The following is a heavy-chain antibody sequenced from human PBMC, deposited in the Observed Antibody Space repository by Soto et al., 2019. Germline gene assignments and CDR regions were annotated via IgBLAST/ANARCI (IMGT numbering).Heavy chain of an antibody. D-gene: IGHD6-19*01. CDR1: GYTFTGYY. CDR2: INPNSGGT. V-gene: IGHV1-2*04. J-gene: IGHJ6*02. CDR3: AREGIAVAAYYYYGMDV. Sequence: ASVKVSCKASGYTFTGYYMHWVRQAPGQGLEWMGWINPNSGGTNYAQKFQGWVTMTRDTSISTAYMELSRLRSDDTAVCYCAREGIAVAAYYYYGMDVWGQGTTVIVSS.